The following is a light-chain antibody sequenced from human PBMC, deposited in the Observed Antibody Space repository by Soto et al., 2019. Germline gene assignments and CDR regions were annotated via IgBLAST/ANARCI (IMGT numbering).Light chain of an antibody. CDR2: EVS. CDR3: SSYASDSALV. J-gene: IGLJ1*01. Sequence: QSALTQPASVSGSPGQSITISCTGTSSDVGGYDYVSWYQQYPGKAPKVIIFEVSNRPSGVSYRFSGSKSGNTASLTISGLQAADEADYYCSSYASDSALVFGTGTKLTVL. CDR1: SSDVGGYDY. V-gene: IGLV2-14*01.